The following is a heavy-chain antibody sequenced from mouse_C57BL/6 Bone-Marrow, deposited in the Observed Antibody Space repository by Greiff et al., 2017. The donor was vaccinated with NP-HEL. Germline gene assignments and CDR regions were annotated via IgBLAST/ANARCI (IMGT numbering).Heavy chain of an antibody. CDR2: IYPRGGNT. V-gene: IGHV1-81*01. CDR1: GYTFTSYG. J-gene: IGHJ3*01. CDR3: AREEFGYYGSSYWFAY. D-gene: IGHD1-1*01. Sequence: QVQLQQSGAELARPGASVKLSCKASGYTFTSYGISWVKQRTGQGLEWIGEIYPRGGNTYYNEKFKGKATLTADKSSSTAYMELRSLTSVDSAVYFCAREEFGYYGSSYWFAYWGQGTLVTVSA.